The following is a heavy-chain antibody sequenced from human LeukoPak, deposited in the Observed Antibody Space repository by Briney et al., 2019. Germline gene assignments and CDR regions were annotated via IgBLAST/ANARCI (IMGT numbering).Heavy chain of an antibody. Sequence: ASVKVSCKASGYTFTGYYMHWVRQAPGQGLEWMGWINPNSGGTKCAQNFQGRVTMTRDTSISTAYMELSRLRPDDTAVYYCARDSAVYDSSGYFLHAFDIWGQGTMVTVSS. CDR2: INPNSGGT. J-gene: IGHJ3*02. D-gene: IGHD3-22*01. CDR1: GYTFTGYY. V-gene: IGHV1-2*02. CDR3: ARDSAVYDSSGYFLHAFDI.